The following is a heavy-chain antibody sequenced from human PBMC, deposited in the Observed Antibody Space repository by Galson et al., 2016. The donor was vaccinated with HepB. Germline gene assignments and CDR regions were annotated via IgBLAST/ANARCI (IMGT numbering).Heavy chain of an antibody. CDR1: GFTFDDYA. D-gene: IGHD2-21*02. CDR2: VTWNSENI. CDR3: AKIPGGDWEFDY. Sequence: SLRLSCAASGFTFDDYAMHWVRQVSGRGLEWVSGVTWNSENIGYADSVKGRFTISRDNAKKSLYLQMSSLRAEDTAIYYCAKIPGGDWEFDYWGQGTLVTVSS. V-gene: IGHV3-9*01. J-gene: IGHJ4*02.